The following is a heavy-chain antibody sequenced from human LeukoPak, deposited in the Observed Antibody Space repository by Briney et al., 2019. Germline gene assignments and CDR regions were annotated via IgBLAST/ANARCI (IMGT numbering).Heavy chain of an antibody. J-gene: IGHJ4*02. D-gene: IGHD1/OR15-1a*01. V-gene: IGHV4-59*08. CDR1: GGSISSYY. CDR3: ARHWNSDHLDY. Sequence: PSETLSLTCTVSGGSISSYYWSWFRQPPGKGLEWIGYIYYSGSTNYNPSLKSRVTTSVDTSKNQFSLKLSSVTAADTAVYYCARHWNSDHLDYWGQGTLVSVSS. CDR2: IYYSGST.